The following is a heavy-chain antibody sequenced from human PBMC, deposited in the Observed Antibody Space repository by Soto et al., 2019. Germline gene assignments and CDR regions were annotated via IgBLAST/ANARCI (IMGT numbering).Heavy chain of an antibody. CDR2: INPSGGST. V-gene: IGHV1-46*01. J-gene: IGHJ5*01. Sequence: QVQLVQSGAEVKKPGASVKVSCKASGYTFTSYYMHWVRQAPGQGLEWMGIINPSGGSTSYAQKXXXXXXXXXXXXXXXXXXXXXXXXXXXXXXXXXXXXXXXXXXXXPGNWF. CDR3: XXXXXXXXXXXPGNWF. CDR1: GYTFTSYY.